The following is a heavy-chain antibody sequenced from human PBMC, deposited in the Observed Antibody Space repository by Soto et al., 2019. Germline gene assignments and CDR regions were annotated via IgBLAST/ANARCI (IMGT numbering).Heavy chain of an antibody. CDR2: ISDDGDKR. CDR1: GFTFGNYG. V-gene: IGHV3-30*18. J-gene: IGHJ4*02. D-gene: IGHD1-26*01. Sequence: PGGSLRRSCVGSGFTFGNYGMQWVRQPPGKGLEWVALISDDGDKRYYADSVRGRLIISRDNSKDTLYLQMNSLGHDDTAVYFCAKARVRIVGANSFDSWGQG. CDR3: AKARVRIVGANSFDS.